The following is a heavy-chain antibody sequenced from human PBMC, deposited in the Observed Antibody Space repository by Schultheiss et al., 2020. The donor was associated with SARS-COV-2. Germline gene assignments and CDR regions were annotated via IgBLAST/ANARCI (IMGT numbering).Heavy chain of an antibody. D-gene: IGHD4-17*01. J-gene: IGHJ4*02. CDR2: MFYTDNT. CDR1: GGSVSSGSYY. CDR3: ARDLSTVTVV. Sequence: SETLSLTCTVSGGSVSSGSYYWGWIRQSPGKGLEWIGSMFYTDNTYYNPPLKSRVTISVDKSKNQFSLKLSSVTAADTAVYYCARDLSTVTVVWGQGTLVTVSS. V-gene: IGHV4-39*07.